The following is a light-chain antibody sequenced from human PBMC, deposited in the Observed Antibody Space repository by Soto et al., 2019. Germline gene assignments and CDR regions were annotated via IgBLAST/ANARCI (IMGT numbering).Light chain of an antibody. V-gene: IGKV1-5*01. J-gene: IGKJ4*01. CDR2: DAS. Sequence: DIQVTQSPSTLSASVGDRVTITCRASQNINSWLAWYQQKPGKAPNLLIYDASSLETGVPSRFSGSGFGTEFTLTISSLQPHDSATYYCQQYNSFSFGEGTKVEIK. CDR1: QNINSW. CDR3: QQYNSFS.